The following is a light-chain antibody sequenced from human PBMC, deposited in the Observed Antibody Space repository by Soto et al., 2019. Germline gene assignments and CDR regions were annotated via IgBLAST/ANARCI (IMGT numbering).Light chain of an antibody. CDR3: QSYNSAPFT. CDR2: AAS. V-gene: IGKV1-27*01. CDR1: QDISDY. J-gene: IGKJ3*01. Sequence: DIQMTQSPSSLSTSVGDRVTITCRASQDISDYLAWYQQKPGKVPKLLIYAASSFQSGVPSRFSGSGSETDFTLTIGSLQPEDVATYYCQSYNSAPFTFGPGTKVDVK.